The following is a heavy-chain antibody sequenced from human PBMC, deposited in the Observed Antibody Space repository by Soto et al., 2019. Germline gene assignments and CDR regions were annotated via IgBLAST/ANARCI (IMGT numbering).Heavy chain of an antibody. CDR1: GGTFSSYA. J-gene: IGHJ6*02. CDR3: ARHKVGGCSSTSCYIGDGGYYYYGMDG. D-gene: IGHD2-2*02. CDR2: IIPIFGTA. Sequence: SVKVSCKASGGTFSSYAISWVRQAPGQGLEWMGGIIPIFGTANYAQKFQGRVTITADESTSTAYMELSSLRSEDTAVYYCARHKVGGCSSTSCYIGDGGYYYYGMDGWGQGTTVTVSS. V-gene: IGHV1-69*13.